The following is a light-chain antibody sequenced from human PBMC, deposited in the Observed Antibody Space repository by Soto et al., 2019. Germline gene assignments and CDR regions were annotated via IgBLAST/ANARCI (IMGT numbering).Light chain of an antibody. V-gene: IGKV1-5*03. CDR3: QQYNSYSPYT. J-gene: IGKJ2*01. CDR1: QSISSG. Sequence: DIQMTQSPSTLSASVGDRVTITCRASQSISSGLAWYQQKPGKAPKLLIYKASSLESGVPSRLSGSGSGTEFTLTISSLQPDDFATYYCQQYNSYSPYTFGQGTKLEIK. CDR2: KAS.